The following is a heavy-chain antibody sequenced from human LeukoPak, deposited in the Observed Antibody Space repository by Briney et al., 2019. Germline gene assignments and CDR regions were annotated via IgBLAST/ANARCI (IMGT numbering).Heavy chain of an antibody. V-gene: IGHV3-74*01. CDR1: GYSFTSYW. CDR3: ARGYYYDSSGYFAGVC. Sequence: GESLKISCKGSGYSFTSYWMHWVRQAPGKGLVWVSRINSDGSSTSYADSVKGRFTISRDNAKNTLYLQMNSLRAEDTAVYYCARGYYYDSSGYFAGVCWGQGTLVTVSS. J-gene: IGHJ4*02. CDR2: INSDGSST. D-gene: IGHD3-22*01.